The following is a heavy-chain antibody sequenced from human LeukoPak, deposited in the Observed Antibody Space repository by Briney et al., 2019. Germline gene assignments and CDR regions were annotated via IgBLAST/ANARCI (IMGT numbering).Heavy chain of an antibody. CDR3: ARRPGVVINNWFAP. D-gene: IGHD3-3*01. CDR2: IYYSGST. V-gene: IGHV4-39*01. CDR1: GGSISSSSYY. Sequence: SETVSLTCTVSGGSISSSSYYWGWIRQPPGKGLEWIGSIYYSGSTYYNPSLKSRVTISVDTSKNQFSLKLSSVTAADTAVYYCARRPGVVINNWFAPWGQGTLVTVSS. J-gene: IGHJ5*02.